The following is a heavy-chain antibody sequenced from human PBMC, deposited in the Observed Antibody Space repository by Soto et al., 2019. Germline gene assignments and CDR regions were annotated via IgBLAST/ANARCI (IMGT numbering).Heavy chain of an antibody. CDR2: IRSKANSYAT. CDR1: GFTFSGSA. D-gene: IGHD2-15*01. Sequence: RLSCEASGFTFSGSAMHWVHRASGKGLEWVGRIRSKANSYATAYAASVKGRFSISRDESKNTAYLQMNSLKTEDTAAYYCTSHSPDELIRTWRQGTQVTVSS. J-gene: IGHJ4*02. V-gene: IGHV3-73*01. CDR3: TSHSPDELIRT.